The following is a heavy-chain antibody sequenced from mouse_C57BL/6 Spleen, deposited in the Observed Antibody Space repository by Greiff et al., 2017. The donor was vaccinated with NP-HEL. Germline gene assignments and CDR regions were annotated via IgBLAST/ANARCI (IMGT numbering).Heavy chain of an antibody. CDR2: INPSNGGT. J-gene: IGHJ1*03. Sequence: VQLQQPGTELVKPGASVKLSCKASGYTFTSYWMHWVKQRPGQGLEWIGIINPSNGGTNYNEKFKSKATLTVDKSSSTAYMQLSSLTSEDSAVYYCARSWYYGSRPSWYFDVWGTGTTVTVSS. D-gene: IGHD1-1*01. V-gene: IGHV1-53*01. CDR3: ARSWYYGSRPSWYFDV. CDR1: GYTFTSYW.